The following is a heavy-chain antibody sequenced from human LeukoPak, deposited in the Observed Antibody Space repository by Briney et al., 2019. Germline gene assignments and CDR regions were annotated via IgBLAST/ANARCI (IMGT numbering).Heavy chain of an antibody. J-gene: IGHJ4*02. D-gene: IGHD3-10*01. CDR1: GFTFTTYA. V-gene: IGHV3-30*18. Sequence: GGSLRLSCAASGFTFTTYAMHWVRQAPGKGLEWVALISYDGSHKYYADSVKGRFTISRDNSKNTLYLQMNSLRAEDTAVYYCAKDTDYYGSGSYYSYWGQGTLVTVSS. CDR2: ISYDGSHK. CDR3: AKDTDYYGSGSYYSY.